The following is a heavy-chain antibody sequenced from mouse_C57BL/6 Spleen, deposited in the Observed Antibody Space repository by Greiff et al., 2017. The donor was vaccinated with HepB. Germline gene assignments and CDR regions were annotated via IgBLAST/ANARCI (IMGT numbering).Heavy chain of an antibody. CDR3: ARSYYGSSSYYFDY. D-gene: IGHD1-1*01. Sequence: QVQLQQSGAELARPGASVKLSCKASGYTFTSYGISWVKQRTGQGLEWIGEIYPRSGNTYYNEKFKGKATLTADKSSSTAYMELRRLTSEDSAVYFCARSYYGSSSYYFDYWGQGTTLTVSS. CDR2: IYPRSGNT. V-gene: IGHV1-81*01. CDR1: GYTFTSYG. J-gene: IGHJ2*01.